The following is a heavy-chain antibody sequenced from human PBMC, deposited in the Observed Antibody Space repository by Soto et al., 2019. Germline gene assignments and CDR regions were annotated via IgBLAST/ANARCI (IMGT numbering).Heavy chain of an antibody. Sequence: GGSLRLSCAASGFTFSSYAMSWVRQAPGKGLEWVSAISGSGGSTYYADSMKGRFTISRDNSKNTLYLQMNSLRAEDTAVYYCAKGLYDILTGYYRSPYYFDYWGQGTLVTVSS. CDR2: ISGSGGST. J-gene: IGHJ4*02. V-gene: IGHV3-23*01. D-gene: IGHD3-9*01. CDR3: AKGLYDILTGYYRSPYYFDY. CDR1: GFTFSSYA.